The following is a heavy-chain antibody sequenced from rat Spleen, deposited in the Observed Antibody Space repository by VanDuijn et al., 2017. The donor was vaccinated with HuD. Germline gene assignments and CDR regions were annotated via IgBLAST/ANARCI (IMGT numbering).Heavy chain of an antibody. CDR2: IWTGGNT. CDR3: TRDPITTRDYFDY. V-gene: IGHV2-30*01. D-gene: IGHD1-1*01. J-gene: IGHJ2*01. Sequence: QVQLKESGPGLVQPSQTLSLTCTVSGFSLTSYNVHWVRQSTGKGLEWLGLIWTGGNTGYNSALKSRLSISRDTSKSQVFLKMNSLQTEDTAIYFCTRDPITTRDYFDYWGQGVMVTVSS. CDR1: GFSLTSYN.